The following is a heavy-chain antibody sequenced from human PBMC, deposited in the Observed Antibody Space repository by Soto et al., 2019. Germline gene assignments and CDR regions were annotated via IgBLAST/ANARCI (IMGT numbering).Heavy chain of an antibody. J-gene: IGHJ5*02. CDR1: GYTFTSYD. CDR3: ARDWYYYGSGSYPHWFDP. CDR2: MNPNSGNT. Sequence: ASVKVSCKASGYTFTSYDINWVRQATGQGLEWMGWMNPNSGNTGYAQKFQGRVTMTRNTSISTAYMELSSLRSEDTAVYYCARDWYYYGSGSYPHWFDPWGQGTLVTVSS. V-gene: IGHV1-8*01. D-gene: IGHD3-10*01.